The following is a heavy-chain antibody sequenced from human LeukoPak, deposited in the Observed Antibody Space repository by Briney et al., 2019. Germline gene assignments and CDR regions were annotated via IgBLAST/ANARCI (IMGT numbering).Heavy chain of an antibody. CDR3: ARIRSGDYVDYYYYMDV. CDR2: ISAYNGNT. Sequence: ASVKVSCEASGYTFTSYGISWVRQAPGQGLEWMGWISAYNGNTNYAQKLQGRVTMTTDTSTSTAYMELRSLRSDDTAVYYCARIRSGDYVDYYYYMDVWGKGTTVTVSS. D-gene: IGHD4-17*01. J-gene: IGHJ6*03. V-gene: IGHV1-18*01. CDR1: GYTFTSYG.